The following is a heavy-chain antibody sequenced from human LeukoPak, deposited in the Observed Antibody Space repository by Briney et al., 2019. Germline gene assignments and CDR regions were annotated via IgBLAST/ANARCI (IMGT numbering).Heavy chain of an antibody. CDR1: GFTFSSYA. D-gene: IGHD6-19*01. CDR3: ARDEVASGWKILDY. V-gene: IGHV3-30-3*01. Sequence: GGSLRLSCAASGFTFSSYAMHWVRQAPGKGLESVAVISYDGSNKYYADSVKGRFTISRDNSKNTLYLQMNSLRAEDTAVYYCARDEVASGWKILDYWGQGTLVTVSS. CDR2: ISYDGSNK. J-gene: IGHJ4*02.